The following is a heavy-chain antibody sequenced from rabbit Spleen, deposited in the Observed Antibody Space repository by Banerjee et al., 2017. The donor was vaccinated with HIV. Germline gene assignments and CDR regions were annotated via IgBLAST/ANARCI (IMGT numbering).Heavy chain of an antibody. CDR2: MNVVTGKA. Sequence: QSLEESGGGLVQPEGSLALTCKASGFSFSSSDYICWVRQAPGKGLEWIACMNVVTGKAVYATWAKGRFTFSKTSSTTVTLQMTSLTAADTATYFCARDLPDVIGWNFGWWGPGTLVTVS. D-gene: IGHD1-1*01. CDR1: GFSFSSSDY. V-gene: IGHV1S40*01. J-gene: IGHJ4*01. CDR3: ARDLPDVIGWNFGW.